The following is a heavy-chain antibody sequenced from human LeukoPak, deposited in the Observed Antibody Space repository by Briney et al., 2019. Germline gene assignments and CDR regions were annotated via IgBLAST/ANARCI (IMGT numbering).Heavy chain of an antibody. J-gene: IGHJ4*02. CDR1: GFTFSSSW. V-gene: IGHV3-7*01. Sequence: PGGSLRLSCAASGFTFSSSWMSWVRQAPGKGLEWVANIKQDGSEKYYVDSVKGRFTISRDNGKNSLYLQMNSLRAEDTAVYYCARAWGSGYDLNYWGQGTLVTVSS. CDR2: IKQDGSEK. CDR3: ARAWGSGYDLNY. D-gene: IGHD5-12*01.